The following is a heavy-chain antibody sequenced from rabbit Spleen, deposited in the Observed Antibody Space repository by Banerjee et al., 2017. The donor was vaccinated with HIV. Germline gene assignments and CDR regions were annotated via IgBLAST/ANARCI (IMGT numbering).Heavy chain of an antibody. Sequence: QSLEESGRGLVKPGGTLTLTCTVSGFSFSSSYYMCWVRQAPGKGLECIACIYADSSGNTWYASWVHGRFTISRSTSLNTVDLKMTSLTAADTATYFCARDTSSSFSSYGMDLWGPGTLVTVS. J-gene: IGHJ6*01. V-gene: IGHV1S43*01. CDR2: IYADSSGNT. CDR3: ARDTSSSFSSYGMDL. D-gene: IGHD1-1*01. CDR1: GFSFSSSYY.